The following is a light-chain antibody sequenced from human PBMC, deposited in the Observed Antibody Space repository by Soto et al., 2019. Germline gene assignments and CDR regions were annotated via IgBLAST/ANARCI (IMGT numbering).Light chain of an antibody. CDR3: SSYTSSSTYV. CDR1: SSDVGSYNR. V-gene: IGLV2-18*02. J-gene: IGLJ1*01. Sequence: QSVLNQPPSVSGSPGQSVTISCTGTSSDVGSYNRVSWYQQPPGTAPKLMIYEVSNRPSGVPDRFSGSKSGNTASLTISGLQAEDEADYYCSSYTSSSTYVFGTGTKVTVL. CDR2: EVS.